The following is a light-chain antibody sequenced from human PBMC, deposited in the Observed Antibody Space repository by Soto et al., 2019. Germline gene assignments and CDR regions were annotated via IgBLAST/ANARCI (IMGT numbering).Light chain of an antibody. J-gene: IGKJ4*01. V-gene: IGKV3-11*01. CDR2: DAS. CDR3: QQRSDWPST. Sequence: EIVLTQSPVTLSLSPGERATLSCRASQSVSSYLAWYQQKPGQAPRLLIFDASNMATGIPARFSGSGSGTDFTLTISSLDPEDFAVYYCQQRSDWPSTFGGGTKVEIK. CDR1: QSVSSY.